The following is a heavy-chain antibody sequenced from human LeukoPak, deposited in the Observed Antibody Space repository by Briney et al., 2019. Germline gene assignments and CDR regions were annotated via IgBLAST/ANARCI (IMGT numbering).Heavy chain of an antibody. CDR3: ARGVYIAAAQYAY. D-gene: IGHD6-13*01. CDR2: IFYTGST. J-gene: IGHJ4*02. V-gene: IGHV4-59*01. CDR1: DGSISDYY. Sequence: SETLSLTCAVSDGSISDYYWSWIRQPPGKALAWIGYIFYTGSTNYNPSLKSRVTILVDVSRNQFSLKLSSVTAADTAVYYCARGVYIAAAQYAYWGQGTLVTVSS.